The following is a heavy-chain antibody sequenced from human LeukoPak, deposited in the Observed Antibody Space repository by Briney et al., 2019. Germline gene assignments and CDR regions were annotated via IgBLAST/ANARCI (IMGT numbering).Heavy chain of an antibody. CDR2: IIPIFGIA. Sequence: SVKVSCKASGGTFSSYAISWVRQAPGQGLERMGRIIPIFGIANYAQKFQGRVTITADKSTSTAYMELSSLRSEDTAVYYCAITGGYSSGYYFDYWGQGTLVTVSS. J-gene: IGHJ4*02. V-gene: IGHV1-69*04. CDR3: AITGGYSSGYYFDY. D-gene: IGHD3-22*01. CDR1: GGTFSSYA.